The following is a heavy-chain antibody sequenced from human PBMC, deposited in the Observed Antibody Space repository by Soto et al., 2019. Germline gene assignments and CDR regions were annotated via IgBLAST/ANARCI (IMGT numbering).Heavy chain of an antibody. CDR2: ISHSGST. V-gene: IGHV4-31*01. J-gene: IGHJ4*02. CDR3: AREYTYGLNFFEC. Sequence: QVQLQESGPGLVKPSQTLSLTCTVSGGSISSAAYYWSWIRQHPGKDLEWIGYISHSGSTYYTPSLKSLVIISADTSRNQFSLNLSSVTAADTAVYCCAREYTYGLNFFECWGQGALVTVSS. D-gene: IGHD5-18*01. CDR1: GGSISSAAYY.